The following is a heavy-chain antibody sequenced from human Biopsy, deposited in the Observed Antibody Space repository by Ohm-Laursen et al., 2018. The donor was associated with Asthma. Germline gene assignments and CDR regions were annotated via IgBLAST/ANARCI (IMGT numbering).Heavy chain of an antibody. CDR1: GYTFTSYA. D-gene: IGHD4-17*01. Sequence: ESSVKVSCKASGYTFTSYAMHWVRQAPGQRLEWMGWINAGNGNTKYSQKFQGRVTITRDTSASTAYMELSSLRSEDTAVYYCARARYGDLHDYWGQGTLVTVSS. CDR3: ARARYGDLHDY. CDR2: INAGNGNT. V-gene: IGHV1-3*01. J-gene: IGHJ4*02.